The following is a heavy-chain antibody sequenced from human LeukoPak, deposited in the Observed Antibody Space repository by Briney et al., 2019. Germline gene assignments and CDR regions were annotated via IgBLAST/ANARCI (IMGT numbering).Heavy chain of an antibody. CDR2: ISSSSSTI. CDR3: ARVTAVHY. V-gene: IGHV3-48*01. CDR1: GFTFSSYG. D-gene: IGHD1-14*01. J-gene: IGHJ4*02. Sequence: SGGSLRLSCAASGFTFSSYGMSWVRQAPGKGLEWVSYISSSSSTIYYADSVKGRFTISRDNAKNSLYLQMNSLRAEDTAVYYCARVTAVHYWGQGTLVTVSS.